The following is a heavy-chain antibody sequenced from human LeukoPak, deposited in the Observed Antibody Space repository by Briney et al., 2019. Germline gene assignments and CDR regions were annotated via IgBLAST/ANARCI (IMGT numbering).Heavy chain of an antibody. CDR3: ARGRDTSYWFDP. CDR1: GGSFSVYY. V-gene: IGHV4-34*01. J-gene: IGHJ5*02. CDR2: VNHSGSH. Sequence: PSETLSLTCAVYGGSFSVYYWGWIRHPPGTGVEGIGEVNHSGSHNYNPSLKSRVTISVDTYKNQFSLKLSSVTAADTAVYYCARGRDTSYWFDPWRQGTLVTVSS. D-gene: IGHD5-18*01.